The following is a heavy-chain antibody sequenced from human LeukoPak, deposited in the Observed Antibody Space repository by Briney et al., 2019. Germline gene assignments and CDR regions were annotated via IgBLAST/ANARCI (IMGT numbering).Heavy chain of an antibody. CDR3: AKDSGSYYFDY. V-gene: IGHV3-30*18. CDR1: GFTFSSYG. CDR2: ISYDGSNK. D-gene: IGHD1-26*01. J-gene: IGHJ4*01. Sequence: PGGSLRLSCAASGFTFSSYGMHWVRQAPGKGLEWVAVISYDGSNKYYADSVKGRFTISRDNSKNTLYLQMNSLRAEDTAVYYCAKDSGSYYFDYWGQEPWSPSPQ.